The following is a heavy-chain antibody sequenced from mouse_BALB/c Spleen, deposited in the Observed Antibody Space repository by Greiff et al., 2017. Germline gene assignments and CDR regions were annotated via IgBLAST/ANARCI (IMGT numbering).Heavy chain of an antibody. D-gene: IGHD2-4*01. CDR2: INPYNGAT. CDR3: ARELSYDYDHYYAMDY. CDR1: GYSFTGYY. Sequence: VHVKQSGPELVKPGASVKISCKASGYSFTGYYMHWVKQSHVKSLEWIGRINPYNGATSYNQNFKDKASLTVDKSSSTAYMELHSLTSEDSAVYYCARELSYDYDHYYAMDYWGQGTSVTVSS. V-gene: IGHV1-31*01. J-gene: IGHJ4*01.